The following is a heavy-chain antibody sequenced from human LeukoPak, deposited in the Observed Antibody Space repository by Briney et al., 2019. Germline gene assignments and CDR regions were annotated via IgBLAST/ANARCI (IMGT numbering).Heavy chain of an antibody. CDR2: LHSDGSNT. CDR1: GLTFRDYW. CDR3: ARLSGYSSIDY. Sequence: GGSLRLSCAASGLTFRDYWMHWVRQAPGKGLVWVSRLHSDGSNTTYADSVKGRFTISRDNAKNTLYLQMNSLRAEDTAVYYCARLSGYSSIDYWGQGALVTVSS. J-gene: IGHJ4*02. D-gene: IGHD6-13*01. V-gene: IGHV3-74*01.